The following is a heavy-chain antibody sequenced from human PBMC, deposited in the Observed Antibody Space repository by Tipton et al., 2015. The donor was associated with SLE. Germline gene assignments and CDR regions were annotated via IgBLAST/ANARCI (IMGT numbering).Heavy chain of an antibody. CDR3: ARDSSGYSIFFAY. D-gene: IGHD3-22*01. CDR2: IYYSGST. CDR1: GGSISSSSYY. Sequence: TLSLTCTVSGGSISSSSYYWGWIRQPPGKGLDWIGSIYYSGSTYYNPSLKSRVTIAVDTSKNQFSLKLSSVTAADTGVYYCARDSSGYSIFFAYWGQGILATV. V-gene: IGHV4-39*07. J-gene: IGHJ4*02.